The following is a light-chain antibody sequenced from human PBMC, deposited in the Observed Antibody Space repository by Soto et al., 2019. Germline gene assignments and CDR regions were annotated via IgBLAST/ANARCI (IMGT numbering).Light chain of an antibody. Sequence: DIQLTQSPSALSASIGDRVTITCRASQAIITSLAWYQQKPGKAPKLLIYDASVLQTGVPARFSGYASGTDFTLTITSVQPDDFATYYCQQYNSYSGTFGQGTKVEIK. CDR3: QQYNSYSGT. J-gene: IGKJ1*01. CDR1: QAIITS. V-gene: IGKV1-5*01. CDR2: DAS.